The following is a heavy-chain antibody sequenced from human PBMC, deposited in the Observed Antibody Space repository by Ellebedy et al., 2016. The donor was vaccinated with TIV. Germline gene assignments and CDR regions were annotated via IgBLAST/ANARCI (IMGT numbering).Heavy chain of an antibody. V-gene: IGHV3-30*03. CDR2: ISYDGSNK. D-gene: IGHD6-13*01. Sequence: GGSLRLSXAASGFTFSSYGMHWVRQAPGKGLEWVAVISYDGSNKYYADSVKGRFTISRDNSKNTLYLQMNSLRAEDTAVYYCAGQQLVLGYWGQGTLVTVSS. CDR3: AGQQLVLGY. CDR1: GFTFSSYG. J-gene: IGHJ4*02.